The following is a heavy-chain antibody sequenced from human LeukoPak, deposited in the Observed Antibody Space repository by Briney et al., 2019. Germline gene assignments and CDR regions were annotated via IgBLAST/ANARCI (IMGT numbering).Heavy chain of an antibody. D-gene: IGHD6-19*01. V-gene: IGHV4-34*01. J-gene: IGHJ4*02. CDR3: ARGAVAGTDIGDY. Sequence: SETLSLTCAVYGGSFSGYYWSWIRQPPGKGLEWIGEINHSGSTNYNPSLKSRVTISVDASKNQFSLKLSSVTAADTAVYYCARGAVAGTDIGDYWGQGTLVTVSS. CDR2: INHSGST. CDR1: GGSFSGYY.